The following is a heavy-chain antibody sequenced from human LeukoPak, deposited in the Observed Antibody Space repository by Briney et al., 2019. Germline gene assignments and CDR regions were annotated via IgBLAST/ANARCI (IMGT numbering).Heavy chain of an antibody. CDR2: INTNTGNP. J-gene: IGHJ6*02. CDR3: ARADGYNYRYYYYGMDV. D-gene: IGHD5-24*01. Sequence: ASVKVSCKASGYTFTDYYMHWVRQAPGQGLEWMGWINTNTGNPTYAQGFTGRFVFSLDTSVSTAYLQISSLKAEDTAVYYCARADGYNYRYYYYGMDVWGQGTTVTVSS. V-gene: IGHV7-4-1*02. CDR1: GYTFTDYY.